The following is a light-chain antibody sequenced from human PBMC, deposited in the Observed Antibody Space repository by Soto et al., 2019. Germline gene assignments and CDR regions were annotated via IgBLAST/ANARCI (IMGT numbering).Light chain of an antibody. V-gene: IGKV1-27*01. J-gene: IGKJ5*01. CDR2: AAS. CDR1: QGISNF. CDR3: QQYSSVIT. Sequence: DIQMTQSPSSLSASVGDRVTITCRARQGISNFLAWYQQKPGKVPKLLISAASTLQSGVPSRFSGSGSGTDFIITIHCLQPEDVATYYCQQYSSVITFVQGTRLEIK.